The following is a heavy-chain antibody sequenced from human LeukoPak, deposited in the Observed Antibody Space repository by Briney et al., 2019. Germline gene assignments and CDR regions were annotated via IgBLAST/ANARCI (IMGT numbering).Heavy chain of an antibody. Sequence: PGGSLRLSCIASGFSISTNDMNWVRQAPGKGLEWVSLIYISGVTKYADSVQGRFTIPRDTSTLYLQMNSLTAEDTAIYYCAKRSPPYWGQGTLVTVSS. D-gene: IGHD3-10*01. CDR2: IYISGVT. CDR3: AKRSPPY. CDR1: GFSISTND. V-gene: IGHV3-66*04. J-gene: IGHJ4*02.